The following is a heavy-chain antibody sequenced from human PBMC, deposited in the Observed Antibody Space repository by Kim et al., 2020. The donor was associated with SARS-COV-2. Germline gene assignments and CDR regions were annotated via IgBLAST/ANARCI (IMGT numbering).Heavy chain of an antibody. D-gene: IGHD4-17*01. CDR1: GYTFTSYY. J-gene: IGHJ6*02. V-gene: IGHV1-46*01. CDR3: ARDLGMDYVGMDV. Sequence: ASVKVSSKASGYTFTSYYMHWVRQAPGQGLEWMGIINPSGGSTSYAQKFQGRVTMTRDTSTSTVYMELSSLRSEDTAVYYCARDLGMDYVGMDVWGQGTTVTVSS. CDR2: INPSGGST.